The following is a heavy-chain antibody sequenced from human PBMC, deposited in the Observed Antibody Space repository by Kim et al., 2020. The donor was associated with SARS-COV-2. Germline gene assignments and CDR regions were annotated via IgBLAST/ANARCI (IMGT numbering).Heavy chain of an antibody. Sequence: YYAASVKGLFTISRDKYKNTRYLQMNRLRADDTAVYSCAKGLGTRWFSFAYWGQGTLVTVS. CDR3: AKGLGTRWFSFAY. J-gene: IGHJ4*02. D-gene: IGHD2-15*01. V-gene: IGHV3-33*03.